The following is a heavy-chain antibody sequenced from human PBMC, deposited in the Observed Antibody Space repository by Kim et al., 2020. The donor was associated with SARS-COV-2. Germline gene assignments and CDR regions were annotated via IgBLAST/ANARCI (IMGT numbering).Heavy chain of an antibody. CDR2: IIPIFGTA. Sequence: SVKVSCKASGGTFSSYAISWVRQAPGQGLEWMGGIIPIFGTANYAQKFQDRVTITADESTSTAYMELSSLRSEDTAVYYCARVGRYFDWLLTTDYYYYGMDVWGQGTTVTVSS. CDR3: ARVGRYFDWLLTTDYYYYGMDV. CDR1: GGTFSSYA. V-gene: IGHV1-69*13. J-gene: IGHJ6*02. D-gene: IGHD3-9*01.